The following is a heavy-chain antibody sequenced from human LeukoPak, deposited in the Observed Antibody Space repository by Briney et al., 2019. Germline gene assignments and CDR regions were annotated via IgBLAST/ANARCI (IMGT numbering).Heavy chain of an antibody. V-gene: IGHV3-15*01. D-gene: IGHD1-7*01. CDR1: GFTFSNYW. J-gene: IGHJ4*02. CDR2: IKSKTDGGTT. CDR3: TTYIEVRDWNYVNSHFDY. Sequence: GGSLRLSCVVSGFTFSNYWMSWVRQAPGKGLEWVGRIKSKTDGGTTDYAAPVKGRFTISRDDSKNTLYLQMNSLKTEDTAVYYCTTYIEVRDWNYVNSHFDYWGQGTLVTVSS.